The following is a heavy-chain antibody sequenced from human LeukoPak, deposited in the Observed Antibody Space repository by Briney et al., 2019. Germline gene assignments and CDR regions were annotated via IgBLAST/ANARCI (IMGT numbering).Heavy chain of an antibody. CDR2: IKSKTDGGTT. CDR3: TTVDDSSGYPFDY. V-gene: IGHV3-15*01. CDR1: GFTFSNAW. J-gene: IGHJ4*02. Sequence: GGTLRFSCAASGFTFSNAWMSWVRQGPGKGLKGVGRIKSKTDGGTTDYAGPVKGRFTISRDDSKNTLYLQMNSLKTEDTAVYYCTTVDDSSGYPFDYWGQGTLVTVSS. D-gene: IGHD3-22*01.